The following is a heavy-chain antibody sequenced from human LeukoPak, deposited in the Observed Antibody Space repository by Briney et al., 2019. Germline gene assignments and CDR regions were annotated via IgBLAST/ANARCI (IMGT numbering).Heavy chain of an antibody. CDR3: ARIGGIPLGSFDI. CDR2: IYYSGSN. J-gene: IGHJ3*02. D-gene: IGHD2-2*02. V-gene: IGHV4-59*01. CDR1: GGSISSYY. Sequence: SETLSLTCTVSGGSISSYYWSWIRQPPGKGLEWIGYIYYSGSNNYNSALKSQVTIPADTSKNQFSLKLSSVTAADTAVYYCARIGGIPLGSFDIWGQGTMVTVSS.